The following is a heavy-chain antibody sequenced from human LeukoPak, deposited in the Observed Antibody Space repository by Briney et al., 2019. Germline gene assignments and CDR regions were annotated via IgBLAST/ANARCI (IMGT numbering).Heavy chain of an antibody. CDR1: GYTFTDYY. CDR2: INPNNGGP. Sequence: ASVKVSCKASGYTFTDYYIHWVRQAPGQGLEWMGWINPNNGGPNYAQKFHGRVTMTMDTSISTAYLELSGLTYDDPAVYYCARMQLVIGPPFDDFWGQGALVTVSS. D-gene: IGHD6-6*01. V-gene: IGHV1-2*02. CDR3: ARMQLVIGPPFDDF. J-gene: IGHJ4*02.